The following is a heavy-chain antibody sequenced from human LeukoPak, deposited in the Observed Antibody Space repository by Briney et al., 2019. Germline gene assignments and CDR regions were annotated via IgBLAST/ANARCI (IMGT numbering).Heavy chain of an antibody. Sequence: SQPLSLTSAVFGGSCRGYYWTWFRQPPGKGREWIGEINHSVGTNYNPSLKSRVTISVDTSKKQFSLKMSSATAADTGVYYCARGQNGYSRDWRVLGPKGEVDYWGQGTLVTVSS. CDR3: ARGQNGYSRDWRVLGPKGEVDY. J-gene: IGHJ4*02. CDR2: INHSVGT. CDR1: GGSCRGYY. D-gene: IGHD6-19*01. V-gene: IGHV4-34*01.